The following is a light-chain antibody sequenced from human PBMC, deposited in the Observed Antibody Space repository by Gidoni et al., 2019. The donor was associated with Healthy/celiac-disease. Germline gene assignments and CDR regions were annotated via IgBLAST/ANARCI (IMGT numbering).Light chain of an antibody. CDR3: QQYNSYPWT. CDR1: QSISSW. J-gene: IGKJ1*01. Sequence: GDRVTLTCRASQSISSWLAWYQQKPGKAPKLLIYDASSLESGVPSRFSGSGSGTEFTLTICSLQPDNFATYYCQQYNSYPWTFGQXTKVEIK. V-gene: IGKV1-5*01. CDR2: DAS.